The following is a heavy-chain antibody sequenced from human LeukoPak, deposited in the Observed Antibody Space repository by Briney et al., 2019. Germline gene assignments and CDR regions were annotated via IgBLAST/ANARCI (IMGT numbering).Heavy chain of an antibody. D-gene: IGHD6-19*01. V-gene: IGHV4-39*01. Sequence: SETLSLTCTVSGGSISSSSYYWGWLRQPPGKGLVWIGSLYYSVNTYYNPSLKSRVTISVDTSKNQYSLKLSSVTAADTAVYYCARAGVYSSGFLMWGQGTTVTVSS. CDR2: LYYSVNT. CDR3: ARAGVYSSGFLM. J-gene: IGHJ6*02. CDR1: GGSISSSSYY.